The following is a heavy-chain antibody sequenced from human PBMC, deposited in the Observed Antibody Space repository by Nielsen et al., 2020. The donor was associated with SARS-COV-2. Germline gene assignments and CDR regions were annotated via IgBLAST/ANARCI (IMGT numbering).Heavy chain of an antibody. D-gene: IGHD6-19*01. V-gene: IGHV1-3*01. Sequence: ASVKASCKASGYVFASYAIHWVRQAPGQRLEWMGWINAGNGNTKYSQKFEGRVTITRDTSASTAYMELSSLTSEDTAVYFCAREGTGYSNGWFSDYWGQGTLVTVSS. CDR2: INAGNGNT. CDR3: AREGTGYSNGWFSDY. J-gene: IGHJ4*02. CDR1: GYVFASYA.